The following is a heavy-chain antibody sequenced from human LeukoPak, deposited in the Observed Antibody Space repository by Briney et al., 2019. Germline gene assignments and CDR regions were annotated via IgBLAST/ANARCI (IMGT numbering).Heavy chain of an antibody. J-gene: IGHJ6*03. CDR3: AKEEDCSAGSCYTGYYYYSMDV. V-gene: IGHV3-23*01. CDR2: ISGSGGST. D-gene: IGHD2-15*01. Sequence: GGSLRLSCAASGFTFSSYAMSWVRQAPGKGLEWVSAISGSGGSTYYADSVKGRFTISRVNSKNTLYLQMNSLSPGDTAVYYCAKEEDCSAGSCYTGYYYYSMDVWGKGTTVTVSS. CDR1: GFTFSSYA.